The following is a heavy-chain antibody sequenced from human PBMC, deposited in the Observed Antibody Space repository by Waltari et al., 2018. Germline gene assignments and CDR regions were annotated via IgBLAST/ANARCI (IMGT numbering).Heavy chain of an antibody. Sequence: QVQLVQSGAEVKKPGSSVKVSCKASGGTFSSYAISWVRQAPGQGLEWMGRIIPIFGTANYAQKVKGRVTITAEKTTSTAYMELSSLRSEDTAVYYCARDRDILTGYYKGFDYWGQGTLVTVSS. D-gene: IGHD3-9*01. CDR2: IIPIFGTA. CDR1: GGTFSSYA. J-gene: IGHJ4*02. V-gene: IGHV1-69*08. CDR3: ARDRDILTGYYKGFDY.